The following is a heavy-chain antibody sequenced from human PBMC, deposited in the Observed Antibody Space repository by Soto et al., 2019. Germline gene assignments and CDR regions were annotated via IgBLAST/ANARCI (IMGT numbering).Heavy chain of an antibody. Sequence: ASVKVSCKASGGTFSNYAISWVRQAPGQGLEWMGGIIPIFGTANYAQKFQGRVTITADESTSTAYMELSSLRSEDTAVYYCARDRWSSLGMDVWGQGTTVTVSS. CDR3: ARDRWSSLGMDV. CDR2: IIPIFGTA. D-gene: IGHD6-13*01. J-gene: IGHJ6*02. CDR1: GGTFSNYA. V-gene: IGHV1-69*13.